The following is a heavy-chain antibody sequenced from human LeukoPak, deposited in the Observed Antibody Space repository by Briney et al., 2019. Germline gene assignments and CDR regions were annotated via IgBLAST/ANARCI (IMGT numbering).Heavy chain of an antibody. V-gene: IGHV1-2*02. CDR3: ARGLYGGSSDYDY. CDR1: GYTFTGYY. CDR2: INPNSGGT. J-gene: IGHJ4*02. Sequence: ASVKVSCKASGYTFTGYYMHWVRQAPGQGLEWMGWINPNSGGTNYAQKFQGRVTMTRDTSISTAYMELSRLRSDDTAVYYCARGLYGGSSDYDYWGQGTLVTVSS. D-gene: IGHD2-15*01.